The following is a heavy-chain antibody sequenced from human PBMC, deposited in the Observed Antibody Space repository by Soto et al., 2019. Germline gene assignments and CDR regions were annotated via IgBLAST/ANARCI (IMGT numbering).Heavy chain of an antibody. CDR2: IHHSGSA. D-gene: IGHD2-21*02. CDR1: GVSIISSTW. Sequence: PSETLSLTCTVSGVSIISSTWWTWVRQSPGRGLEWLGEIHHSGSANYNPSIKSGVSMSVDKSKNQFSLSLSPVTAADTAVYYCTRADFLRGAWGQGILVTVS. J-gene: IGHJ5*02. V-gene: IGHV4-4*02. CDR3: TRADFLRGA.